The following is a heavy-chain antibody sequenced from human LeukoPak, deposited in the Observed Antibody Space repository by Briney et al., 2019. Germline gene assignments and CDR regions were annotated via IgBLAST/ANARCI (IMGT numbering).Heavy chain of an antibody. CDR3: ARCSSTSCGRGGGWFAP. CDR2: IYPGDSDT. Sequence: GESLKISCKGSGYSFTSYWIGWVRQMPGRGLEWIGIIYPGDSDTRYSPSFQGQVTISADKSISTAYLQWSSLKASDTAMYYCARCSSTSCGRGGGWFAPWGKGTLSPSPQ. D-gene: IGHD2-2*01. V-gene: IGHV5-51*01. J-gene: IGHJ5*02. CDR1: GYSFTSYW.